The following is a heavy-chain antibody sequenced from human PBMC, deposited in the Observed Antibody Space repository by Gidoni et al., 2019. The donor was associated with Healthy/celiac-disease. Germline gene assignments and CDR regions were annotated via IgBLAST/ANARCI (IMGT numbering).Heavy chain of an antibody. D-gene: IGHD3-22*01. CDR1: GFTFRSYA. CDR2: ISYDGSNK. Sequence: QVQLVESGGGVFQPGRSLRLSCAASGFTFRSYAMHWVRQAPGKGLEWVAVISYDGSNKYYADSVKGRFTISRDNSKNTLYLQMNSLRAEDTAVYYCARDPGTEAAVTMIAGACDYWGQGTLVTVSS. V-gene: IGHV3-30-3*01. CDR3: ARDPGTEAAVTMIAGACDY. J-gene: IGHJ4*02.